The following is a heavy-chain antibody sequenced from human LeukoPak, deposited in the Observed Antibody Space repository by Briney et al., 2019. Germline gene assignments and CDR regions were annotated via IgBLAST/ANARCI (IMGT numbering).Heavy chain of an antibody. D-gene: IGHD3-10*01. J-gene: IGHJ5*02. CDR1: GGSFSGYY. Sequence: PSETLSLTGAVYGGSFSGYYWSWIRQPPGTGLEWIGEINHSGSTNYNPSLKSRVTISVDTSKNQFSLKLSSVTAADTAVYYCARGHYYGSGSYYLTWFDPWGQGTLVTVSS. V-gene: IGHV4-34*01. CDR2: INHSGST. CDR3: ARGHYYGSGSYYLTWFDP.